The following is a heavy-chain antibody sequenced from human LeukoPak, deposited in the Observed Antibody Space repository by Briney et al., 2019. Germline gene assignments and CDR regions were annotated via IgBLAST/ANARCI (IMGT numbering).Heavy chain of an antibody. D-gene: IGHD6-13*01. Sequence: GGSLRLSCAASGFTVSSSYMNWVRQAPGKGLEWVSDIYSGGSTFYADSVKSRLTISRDNSKNTLYFTMNRLRAEDTALYFCARGITAVGRVFDYWGQGTLVTVSS. CDR3: ARGITAVGRVFDY. CDR1: GFTVSSSY. CDR2: IYSGGST. V-gene: IGHV3-53*01. J-gene: IGHJ4*02.